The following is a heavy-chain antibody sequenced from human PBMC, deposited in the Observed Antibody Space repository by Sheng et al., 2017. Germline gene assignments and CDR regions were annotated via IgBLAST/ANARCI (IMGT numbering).Heavy chain of an antibody. D-gene: IGHD2-15*01. V-gene: IGHV3-33*01. J-gene: IGHJ6*02. CDR3: ARDRAQVVAAATGMDV. CDR1: GFTFSNSG. CDR2: IWYDGSQK. Sequence: QVQLVESGGGVVQPGRSLTLSCVASGFTFSNSGMHWVRQAPGKGLEWVAVIWYDGSQKDYADSVKGRFTISRDNAKNTLFLQLNNLRAEDTAVYYCARDRAQVVAAATGMDVWGQGTTVTVSS.